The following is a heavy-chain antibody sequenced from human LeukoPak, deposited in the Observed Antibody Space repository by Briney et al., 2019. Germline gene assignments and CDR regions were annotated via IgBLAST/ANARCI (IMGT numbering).Heavy chain of an antibody. CDR3: ATGPFDYYGSASYLANGMDV. D-gene: IGHD3-10*01. V-gene: IGHV3-15*01. J-gene: IGHJ6*02. Sequence: GGSLRLSCAASGFTFSNAWMSWVRQAPGKGLEWVGRIKSKTDGGTTDYTAPVKGRFTISRDDSKNTLYLQMNSLKTEDTAVYYCATGPFDYYGSASYLANGMDVWGQGTTVTVSS. CDR2: IKSKTDGGTT. CDR1: GFTFSNAW.